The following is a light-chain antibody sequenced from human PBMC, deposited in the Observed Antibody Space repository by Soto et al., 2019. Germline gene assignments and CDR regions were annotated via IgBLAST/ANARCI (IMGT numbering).Light chain of an antibody. Sequence: DIVMTQSPDSLAVSLGERATIKCKSSQSVLYSSNNKNYLAWYQHKPGQPPNLLIYWATTRKSGVPDRFSGSGSGTDFTLTISSPQAADVAVYYCQQYYSPTWTFGQGTKVEIK. CDR3: QQYYSPTWT. J-gene: IGKJ1*01. CDR1: QSVLYSSNNKNY. V-gene: IGKV4-1*01. CDR2: WAT.